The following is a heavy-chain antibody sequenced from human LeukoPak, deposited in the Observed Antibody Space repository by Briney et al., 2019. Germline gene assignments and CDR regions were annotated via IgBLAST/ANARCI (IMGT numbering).Heavy chain of an antibody. CDR2: ISGSGGST. Sequence: GGSLGLSCAVSGFTFSSYAMSWVRQAPGKGLKWVSAISGSGGSTYYADSVKGRFTISRDNSKNTLYLQMNSLRAEDTAVYYCAKDRWSGLDYWGQGTLVTVSS. J-gene: IGHJ4*02. CDR3: AKDRWSGLDY. V-gene: IGHV3-23*01. D-gene: IGHD3-3*01. CDR1: GFTFSSYA.